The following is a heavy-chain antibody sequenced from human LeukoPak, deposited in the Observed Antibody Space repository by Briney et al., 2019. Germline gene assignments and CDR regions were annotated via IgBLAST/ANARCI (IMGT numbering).Heavy chain of an antibody. V-gene: IGHV4-39*01. CDR3: ARLTTVACSSASCYVDY. CDR1: GGSISSSSSF. Sequence: SETLSLTCTVSGGSISSSSSFWAWIRQLPGKGLEWIGSIFYSGTAYYNPSLRSRVTISVDTSKNQFSLKLTSVTAADTTVYYCARLTTVACSSASCYVDYWGQGTLVTVSS. D-gene: IGHD2-2*01. CDR2: IFYSGTA. J-gene: IGHJ4*02.